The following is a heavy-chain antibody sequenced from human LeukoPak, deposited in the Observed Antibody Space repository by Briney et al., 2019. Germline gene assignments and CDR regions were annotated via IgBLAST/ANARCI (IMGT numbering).Heavy chain of an antibody. CDR2: MNPNSGNT. CDR3: ARGADCSSTSCPNYYHYGMDV. D-gene: IGHD2-2*01. CDR1: GYTFTSYD. Sequence: GASVKVSCKASGYTFTSYDINWVRQATGQGLEWMGWMNPNSGNTGYAQKFQGRVTMTRNTSISTAYMELSSLRSEDTAVYYCARGADCSSTSCPNYYHYGMDVWGQGTTVTVSS. J-gene: IGHJ6*02. V-gene: IGHV1-8*01.